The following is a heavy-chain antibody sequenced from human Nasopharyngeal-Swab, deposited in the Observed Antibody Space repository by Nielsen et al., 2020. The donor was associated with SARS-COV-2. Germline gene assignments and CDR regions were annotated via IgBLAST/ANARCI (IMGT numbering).Heavy chain of an antibody. CDR3: ARDFTIFGAPLDGMDV. Sequence: GGSLRLSCVDSGFRDYSMNWVRQAPGKGLEWVSSISSSSSDIYYADSVKGRFTISRDNAKNSLYLQMNSLRAEDTAVYYCARDFTIFGAPLDGMDVWGQGTTVTVSS. V-gene: IGHV3-21*01. J-gene: IGHJ6*02. CDR1: GFRDYS. CDR2: ISSSSSDI. D-gene: IGHD3-3*01.